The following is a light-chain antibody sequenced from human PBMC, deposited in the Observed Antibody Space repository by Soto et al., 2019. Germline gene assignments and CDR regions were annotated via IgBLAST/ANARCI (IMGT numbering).Light chain of an antibody. J-gene: IGLJ2*01. V-gene: IGLV4-69*01. Sequence: QSVLTQSPSASASLGASVKLTCTLSSGHSSNAIAWHQQQPEKGPRYLMKLNSDGTYTKGDGIPDRFSGSSSGAERYLTISSLQSEDEADYYCQTWGTGFKVFGGGTQLTVL. CDR3: QTWGTGFKV. CDR1: SGHSSNA. CDR2: LNSDGTY.